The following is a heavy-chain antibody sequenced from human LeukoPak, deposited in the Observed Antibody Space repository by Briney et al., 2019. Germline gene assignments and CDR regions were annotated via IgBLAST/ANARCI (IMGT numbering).Heavy chain of an antibody. V-gene: IGHV3-23*01. Sequence: GGSLRLSCAVSGFSVSSYGMSWVRQAPGKGLEWISAINLNGDTKYYADSVKGRFTISGDHSENTLYLHMNSLRTEDTAVYYCAQGYSSGWFPNWGQGSLVSVSS. CDR3: AQGYSSGWFPN. D-gene: IGHD6-19*01. CDR1: GFSVSSYG. CDR2: INLNGDTK. J-gene: IGHJ4*02.